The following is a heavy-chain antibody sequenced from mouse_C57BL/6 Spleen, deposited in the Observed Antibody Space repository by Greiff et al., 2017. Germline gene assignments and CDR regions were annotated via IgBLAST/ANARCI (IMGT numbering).Heavy chain of an antibody. V-gene: IGHV2-2*01. Sequence: VQLQQSGPGLVQPSQSLSITCTVSGFSLTSYGVHWVRQSPGKGLEWLGVIWSGGSTDYNAAFISRLSISKDNSKSQVFFKMNSLQADDTAIYYCARGDDDSYFDYWGQGTTLTVSS. CDR2: IWSGGST. CDR3: ARGDDDSYFDY. CDR1: GFSLTSYG. D-gene: IGHD2-13*01. J-gene: IGHJ2*01.